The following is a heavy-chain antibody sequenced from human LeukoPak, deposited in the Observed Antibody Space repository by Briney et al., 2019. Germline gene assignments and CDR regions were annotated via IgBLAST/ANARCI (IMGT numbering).Heavy chain of an antibody. CDR2: VYQSGST. Sequence: SETLSLTCAVSYYSISSGYYWGWIRQPPGKGLEWIGSVYQSGSTYYSPSLKSRVTISVDTSNNQFSLKLTSVTAADTAIYYCARHPDLRWPRSFDYWGQGTLVSVSS. CDR3: ARHPDLRWPRSFDY. D-gene: IGHD2-21*01. V-gene: IGHV4-38-2*01. CDR1: YYSISSGYY. J-gene: IGHJ4*02.